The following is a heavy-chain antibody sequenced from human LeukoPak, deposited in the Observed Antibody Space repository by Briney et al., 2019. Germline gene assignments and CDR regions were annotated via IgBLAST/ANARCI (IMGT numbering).Heavy chain of an antibody. J-gene: IGHJ6*03. Sequence: ASVKVSCKASGYTFTGYYIHWVRQAPGQGLEWMGWINPNSGGTNYAQKFQGRVTMTRDTSISTAYVELSRLTSDDTAVYYCARDMGMLRGNYYMDVWGKGTTVTVSS. CDR3: ARDMGMLRGNYYMDV. CDR1: GYTFTGYY. CDR2: INPNSGGT. V-gene: IGHV1-2*02. D-gene: IGHD3-10*01.